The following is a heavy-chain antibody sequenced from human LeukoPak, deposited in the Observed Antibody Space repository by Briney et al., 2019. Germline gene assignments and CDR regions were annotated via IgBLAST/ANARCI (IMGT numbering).Heavy chain of an antibody. CDR3: AKRYGTSGFNWFDP. D-gene: IGHD6-19*01. CDR1: GFTVSSNY. V-gene: IGHV3-53*01. J-gene: IGHJ5*02. CDR2: IYSGGST. Sequence: GGSLRASCAASGFTVSSNYMSWVRQAPGKGLEWVSVIYSGGSTYYADSVKGRFTISRDNSKNTLYLQMNSLRAEDTAVYYCAKRYGTSGFNWFDPWGQGTLVTVSS.